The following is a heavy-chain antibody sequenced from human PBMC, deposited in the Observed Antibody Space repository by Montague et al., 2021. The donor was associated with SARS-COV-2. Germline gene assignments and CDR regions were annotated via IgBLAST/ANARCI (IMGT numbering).Heavy chain of an antibody. CDR1: GGSITNYY. CDR3: ARLRRGTYYVSFDP. Sequence: SETLSLTCTASGGSITNYYWTWIRQPPGRGLEWIGYIYYSATTNYNPSLKSRVTMSIDTSKNQFSLSLSSVTAADSAVYYCARLRRGTYYVSFDPWGQGTLVSVSS. CDR2: IYYSATT. V-gene: IGHV4-59*12. J-gene: IGHJ5*02. D-gene: IGHD1-26*01.